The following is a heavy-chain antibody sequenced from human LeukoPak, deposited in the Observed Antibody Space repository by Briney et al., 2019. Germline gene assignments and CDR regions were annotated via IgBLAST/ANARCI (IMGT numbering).Heavy chain of an antibody. J-gene: IGHJ3*02. CDR2: ISGSGGST. D-gene: IGHD5-24*01. CDR1: GFTFSSYS. V-gene: IGHV3-23*01. CDR3: AKPGRDGXXPXFDI. Sequence: GGSLRLSCAASGFTFSSYSMNWVRQAPGKGLEWVSAISGSGGSTYYADSVKGRFTISRDNSKNTLYLQMNSLRAEDTAVYYCAKPGRDGXXPXFDIWGQGTMVTVSS.